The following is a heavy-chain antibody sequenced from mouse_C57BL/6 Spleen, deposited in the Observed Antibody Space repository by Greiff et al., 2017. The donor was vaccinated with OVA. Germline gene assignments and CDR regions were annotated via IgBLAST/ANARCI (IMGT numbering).Heavy chain of an antibody. V-gene: IGHV5-6*01. Sequence: EVQGVESGGDLVKPGGSLKLSCAASGFTFSSYGMSWVRQTPDKRLEWVATISSGSSYTYYPDSVKGRFTISRDNAKNTLYLQMSSLKSEDTAMYYCARQEYGNYVDYWGQGTTLTVSS. CDR1: GFTFSSYG. D-gene: IGHD2-10*02. CDR2: ISSGSSYT. J-gene: IGHJ2*01. CDR3: ARQEYGNYVDY.